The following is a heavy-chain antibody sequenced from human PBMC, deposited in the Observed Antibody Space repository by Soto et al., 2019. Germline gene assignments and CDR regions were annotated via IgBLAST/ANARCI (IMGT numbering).Heavy chain of an antibody. Sequence: QVQLVQSGAEVKKPGASVKISCKASGYTFTRYTMNWVRQAPGQRLEWMGWINPDNGNTKSSQKFQDRVIITRDTSASKAYMDLSSLRSEDTAVYYCARGIATRQLDPWGQGTLVTVSS. CDR3: ARGIATRQLDP. CDR2: INPDNGNT. V-gene: IGHV1-3*01. J-gene: IGHJ5*02. CDR1: GYTFTRYT. D-gene: IGHD2-15*01.